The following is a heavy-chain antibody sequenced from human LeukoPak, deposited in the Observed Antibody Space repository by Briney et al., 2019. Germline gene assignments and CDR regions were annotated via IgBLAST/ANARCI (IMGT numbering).Heavy chain of an antibody. Sequence: PGGSLRLSCSASGFIFSSYNMNWVRQAPGQALEWVSSITISSSHTFYADSVRGRYPIFRDNAKNLLYLQMDSLTAEDTSLDYCARDPYSGGYGANYYYYMDVWGKGTTVTVSS. CDR3: ARDPYSGGYGANYYYYMDV. V-gene: IGHV3-21*06. CDR2: ITISSSHT. D-gene: IGHD1-26*01. J-gene: IGHJ6*03. CDR1: GFIFSSYN.